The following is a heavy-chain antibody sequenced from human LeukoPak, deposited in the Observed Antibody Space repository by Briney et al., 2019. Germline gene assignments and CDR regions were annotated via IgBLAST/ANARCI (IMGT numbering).Heavy chain of an antibody. Sequence: ASVKVSCKVSGSTLPQLSMHWVRQPPGKGLEWMGGFDPEDGETIYAQTFQGRVVMTEDRSTDTAYMELSSLGSEDTAVYYCAADGGSYYYYWGQGTLVTVSS. J-gene: IGHJ4*02. D-gene: IGHD4-23*01. V-gene: IGHV1-24*01. CDR2: FDPEDGET. CDR1: GSTLPQLS. CDR3: AADGGSYYYY.